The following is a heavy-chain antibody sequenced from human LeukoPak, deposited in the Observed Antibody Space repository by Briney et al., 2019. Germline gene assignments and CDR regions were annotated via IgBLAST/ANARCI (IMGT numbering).Heavy chain of an antibody. CDR1: GYTFTSYG. V-gene: IGHV1-18*01. J-gene: IGHJ4*02. CDR3: ARDHTSKSSTLLDY. CDR2: ISAYNGNT. D-gene: IGHD2-2*01. Sequence: ASVKVSCKASGYTFTSYGISWVRQAPGQGLEWMGWISAYNGNTNYAQKLQGRVTMTTDTSTSTAYMELRSPRSDDTAVYYCARDHTSKSSTLLDYWGQGTLVTVSS.